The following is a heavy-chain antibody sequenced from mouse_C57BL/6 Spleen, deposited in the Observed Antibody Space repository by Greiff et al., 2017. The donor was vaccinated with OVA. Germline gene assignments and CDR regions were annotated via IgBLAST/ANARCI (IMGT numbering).Heavy chain of an antibody. CDR3: ARAYYGSSRYFDV. D-gene: IGHD1-1*01. V-gene: IGHV1-7*01. J-gene: IGHJ1*03. Sequence: VMLVESGAELAKPGASVKLSCKASGYTFTSYWMHWVKQRPGQGLEWIGYINPSSGYTKYNQKFKDKATLTADKSSSTAYMQLSSLTYEDSAVYYCARAYYGSSRYFDVWGTGTTVTVSS. CDR2: INPSSGYT. CDR1: GYTFTSYW.